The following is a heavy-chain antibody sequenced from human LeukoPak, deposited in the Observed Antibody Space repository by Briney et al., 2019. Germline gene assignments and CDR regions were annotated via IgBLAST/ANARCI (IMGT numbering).Heavy chain of an antibody. J-gene: IGHJ3*02. V-gene: IGHV1-18*01. D-gene: IGHD3-9*01. CDR3: AHLNYDILTGYPGAFDI. CDR2: ISAYNGNT. CDR1: GYTFTSYG. Sequence: GASVKVSRKASGYTFTSYGISWVRQAPGQRLEWMGWISAYNGNTNSAQKLQGRVTMTTDTSTSTAYMELRSLRSDDTAVYYCAHLNYDILTGYPGAFDIWGQGTMVTVSS.